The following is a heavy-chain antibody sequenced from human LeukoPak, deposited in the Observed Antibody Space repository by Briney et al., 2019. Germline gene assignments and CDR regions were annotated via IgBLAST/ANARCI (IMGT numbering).Heavy chain of an antibody. V-gene: IGHV4-4*02. D-gene: IGHD4-17*01. CDR3: VRAYGSGY. CDR2: ILHSGTT. J-gene: IGHJ4*02. Sequence: PSETLSLTCTVSGDSISSNNWWNWVRQPPGKGLEWIGEILHSGTTNYNPSLKSRVTISVDKSQNQFSLKMSSVTAADTAIYYCVRAYGSGYWGQGTLVTVSS. CDR1: GDSISSNNW.